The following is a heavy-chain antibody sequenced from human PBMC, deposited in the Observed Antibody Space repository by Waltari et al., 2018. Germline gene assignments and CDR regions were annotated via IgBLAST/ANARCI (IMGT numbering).Heavy chain of an antibody. CDR1: GGSISSYY. J-gene: IGHJ1*01. CDR2: IYYSGST. V-gene: IGHV4-59*01. CDR3: ARGHDYGDPEYFQH. D-gene: IGHD4-17*01. Sequence: QVQLQESGPGLVKPSETLSLTCTVSGGSISSYYWSWIRQPPGKGLEWIGYIYYSGSTNYNPSLKSRVTISVDTSKNQFSLKLSSVTAADTAVYYCARGHDYGDPEYFQHWGQGTLVTVSS.